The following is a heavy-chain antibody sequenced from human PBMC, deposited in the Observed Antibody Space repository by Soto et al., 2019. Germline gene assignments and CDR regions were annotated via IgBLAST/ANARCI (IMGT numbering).Heavy chain of an antibody. CDR3: ARDPVDLFGYMDV. J-gene: IGHJ6*02. CDR2: IIPLLGTA. CDR1: EGTFSSYS. V-gene: IGHV1-69*08. Sequence: ASVKVSCKASEGTFSSYSITWVRQAPGQRLEWMGEIIPLLGTANYAQKFQGRVTITGDKSTSTIYMGLSSLRSDDTAVYYCARDPVDLFGYMDVCCQGTTVTVSS. D-gene: IGHD6-25*01.